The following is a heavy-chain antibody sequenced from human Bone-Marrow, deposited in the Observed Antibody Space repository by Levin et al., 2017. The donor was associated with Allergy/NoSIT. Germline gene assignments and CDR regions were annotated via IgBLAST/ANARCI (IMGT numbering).Heavy chain of an antibody. Sequence: LSLPCEASGLSFSTYAMSWVRQAPGKGLEWVSGIGDTGVTYYTDSMKGRFTISRDNSKNTVFLQMDNLRVDDTAIYYCTGERRWLIGPGYWGQGTLVTVSS. CDR1: GLSFSTYA. D-gene: IGHD4-23*01. CDR2: IGDTGVT. J-gene: IGHJ4*02. CDR3: TGERRWLIGPGY. V-gene: IGHV3-23*01.